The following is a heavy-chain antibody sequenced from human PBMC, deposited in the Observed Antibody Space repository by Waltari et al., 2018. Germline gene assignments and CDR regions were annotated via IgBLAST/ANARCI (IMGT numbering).Heavy chain of an antibody. CDR3: TTVPPRNGYGHYYMDV. CDR1: GFTFSNAW. J-gene: IGHJ6*03. D-gene: IGHD5-12*01. Sequence: EVQLVESGGGLVKPGGSLRLSCAASGFTFSNAWMSWVRQAPGKGLEWVGRIKRKTDGVTTDYAAPGKGRFTIARDDSKNTLYLQMNSLKTEDTAVYYCTTVPPRNGYGHYYMDVWGKGTTVTVSS. CDR2: IKRKTDGVTT. V-gene: IGHV3-15*01.